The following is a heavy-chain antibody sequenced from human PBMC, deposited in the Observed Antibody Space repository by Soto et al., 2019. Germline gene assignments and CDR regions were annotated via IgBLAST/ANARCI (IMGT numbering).Heavy chain of an antibody. V-gene: IGHV4-31*03. CDR1: GGSISSGGYY. J-gene: IGHJ4*02. CDR2: IYYSGST. Sequence: SETLSLTCTVSGGSISSGGYYWSWIRQHPGKGLEWIGYIYYSGSTYYNPSLKSRVTISVDTSKNQFSLKLSSVTAADTAVYYCARAAGDQKLVTGVVDYWGQGTLVTVSS. CDR3: ARAAGDQKLVTGVVDY. D-gene: IGHD6-13*01.